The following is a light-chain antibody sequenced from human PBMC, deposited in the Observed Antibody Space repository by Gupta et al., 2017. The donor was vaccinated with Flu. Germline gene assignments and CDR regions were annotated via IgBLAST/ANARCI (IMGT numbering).Light chain of an antibody. CDR1: QSVSSW. Sequence: DIQMTQSPSTLSAFVGDRVTITCRASQSVSSWLAWYQQKLGKAPKLLIYRASSLQSGVPSRFSGSGSGTEFTLTISSLQPDDVATYYCQHYNGFSGTFGQGTKVEIK. J-gene: IGKJ1*01. V-gene: IGKV1-5*03. CDR2: RAS. CDR3: QHYNGFSGT.